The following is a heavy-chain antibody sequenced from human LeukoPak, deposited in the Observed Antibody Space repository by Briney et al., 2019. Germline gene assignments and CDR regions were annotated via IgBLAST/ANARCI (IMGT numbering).Heavy chain of an antibody. CDR3: AKGLYYYDSSGYYYPFDY. CDR2: ISGSGGST. J-gene: IGHJ4*02. V-gene: IGHV3-23*01. CDR1: GFTFSSYA. Sequence: GGSLRLSCAASGFTFSSYAMSWVRQAPGKGLEWVSAISGSGGSTYYADSVKGRFTISRDNSKNTLYLQRNSLRAEDTAVYYCAKGLYYYDSSGYYYPFDYWGQGTLVTVSS. D-gene: IGHD3-22*01.